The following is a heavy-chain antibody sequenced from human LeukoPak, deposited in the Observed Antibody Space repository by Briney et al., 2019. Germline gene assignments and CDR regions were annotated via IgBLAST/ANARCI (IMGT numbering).Heavy chain of an antibody. D-gene: IGHD3-10*01. CDR2: ISSSGSTI. CDR3: ARASGSYYPDY. J-gene: IGHJ4*02. V-gene: IGHV3-48*03. Sequence: GGSLRLSCAASGFTFSSYEMNWVRQAPGKGLEWVSYISSSGSTIYYADSVKGRFTISRDNAKNSLYLQMNSLRAEDTAVYYCARASGSYYPDYWGQGTLVTVSS. CDR1: GFTFSSYE.